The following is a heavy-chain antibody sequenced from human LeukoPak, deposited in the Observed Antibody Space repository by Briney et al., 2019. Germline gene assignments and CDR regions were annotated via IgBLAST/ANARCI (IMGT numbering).Heavy chain of an antibody. Sequence: SETLSLTCTVSGGSISSSSYYWGWIRQPPGKGLEWIGEINHSGSTNYNPSLKSRVTISVDTSKNQFSLKLSSVTAADTAVYYCARRRREMATKYYYYYYMDVWGKGTTVTVSS. CDR3: ARRRREMATKYYYYYYMDV. CDR1: GGSISSSSYY. V-gene: IGHV4-39*07. J-gene: IGHJ6*03. D-gene: IGHD5-24*01. CDR2: INHSGST.